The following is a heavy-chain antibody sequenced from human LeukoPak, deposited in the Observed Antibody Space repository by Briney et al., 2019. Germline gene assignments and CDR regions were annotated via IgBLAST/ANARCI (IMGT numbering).Heavy chain of an antibody. CDR2: TYYRSKWHN. D-gene: IGHD1-26*01. CDR3: ARERGSQIDY. V-gene: IGHV6-1*01. CDR1: GDSVSNNNAA. J-gene: IGHJ4*02. Sequence: SQTLSLTCAISGDSVSNNNAAWNWIRQSPSRGLEWLGRTYYRSKWHNDYALSVKSRITINADKSKNQFSLQLNSVTPEDTAVYYCARERGSQIDYWGQGTLVTVSS.